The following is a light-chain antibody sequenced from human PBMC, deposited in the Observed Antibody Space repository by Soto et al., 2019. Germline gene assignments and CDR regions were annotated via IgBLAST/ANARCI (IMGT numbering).Light chain of an antibody. CDR1: SSDVGGYNY. CDR3: YSYAGSYTFYV. Sequence: QSVVTQPRSVSGAPGQSVTISCPGNSSDVGGYNYVSWYQQYPGKAPKLMIYDVSKRPSGVPDRFSGSKSGNTASLTISGLQAEDEADYYCYSYAGSYTFYVFGTGTKVTVL. J-gene: IGLJ1*01. V-gene: IGLV2-11*01. CDR2: DVS.